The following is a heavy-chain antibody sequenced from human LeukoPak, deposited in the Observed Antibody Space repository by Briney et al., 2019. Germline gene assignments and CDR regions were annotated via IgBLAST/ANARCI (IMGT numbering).Heavy chain of an antibody. CDR3: ARDPTRRRPGYFDWLSAYYFDN. CDR1: GFSFSSHA. J-gene: IGHJ4*02. Sequence: GGSLRLSCAASGFSFSSHAMHWVRQAPGKGLEWVAVISHDGSDKEYADSVKGRLTISRDNSKNTLYMGMNSLRVDDTAVFYCARDPTRRRPGYFDWLSAYYFDNWGQGTLVTVSS. V-gene: IGHV3-30-3*01. CDR2: ISHDGSDK. D-gene: IGHD3-9*01.